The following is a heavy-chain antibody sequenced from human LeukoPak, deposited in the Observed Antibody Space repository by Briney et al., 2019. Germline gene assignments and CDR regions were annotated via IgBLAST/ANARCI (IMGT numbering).Heavy chain of an antibody. V-gene: IGHV3-9*01. CDR2: ISWNSGSI. CDR3: AKDTRFDYYMDV. Sequence: GGSLRLSCAASGFTFSSYAMSWVRQAPGKGLEWVSGISWNSGSIGYADPVKGRFTISRDNAKNSLYLQMNSLRAEDTALYYCAKDTRFDYYMDVWGKGTTVTVSS. CDR1: GFTFSSYA. J-gene: IGHJ6*03.